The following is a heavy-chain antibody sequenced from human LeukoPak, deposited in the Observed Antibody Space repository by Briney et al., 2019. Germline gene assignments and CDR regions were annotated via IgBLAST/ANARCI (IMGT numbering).Heavy chain of an antibody. J-gene: IGHJ5*02. CDR3: ARRLCSSLTCNIGPSGNWLDP. CDR2: IYYDGST. CDR1: GGTMSNYW. Sequence: SETLSLTCTVSGGTMSNYWWNWIRQPPGKGLEWIGYIYYDGSTYYNPALNSRVTISIDTSKNQFSLKLNSVTAADTAVYYCARRLCSSLTCNIGPSGNWLDPWGQGTLVTVSS. D-gene: IGHD2-2*02. V-gene: IGHV4-59*08.